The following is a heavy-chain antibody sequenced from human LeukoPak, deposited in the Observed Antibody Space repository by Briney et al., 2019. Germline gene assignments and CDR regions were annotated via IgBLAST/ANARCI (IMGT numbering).Heavy chain of an antibody. CDR2: IKEDGSEK. CDR3: ARDHTYYDIFGLPHGGDYFDY. V-gene: IGHV3-7*01. CDR1: GFTFSRYW. Sequence: GGSLRLSCAASGFTFSRYWMTWVRQAPGKGLEWVASIKEDGSEKYSVDSVKGRFTISRDNAKNSLYLQMNSLRAEDTAVYYCARDHTYYDIFGLPHGGDYFDYWGQGTLVTVSS. D-gene: IGHD3-9*01. J-gene: IGHJ4*02.